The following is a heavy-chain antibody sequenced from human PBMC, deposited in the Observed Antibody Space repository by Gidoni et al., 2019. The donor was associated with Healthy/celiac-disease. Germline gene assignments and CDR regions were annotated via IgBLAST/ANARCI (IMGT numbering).Heavy chain of an antibody. D-gene: IGHD6-6*01. CDR3: ARGYYSRSSGFVEIFDY. CDR2: ISSRSSYI. J-gene: IGHJ4*02. Sequence: EVQLVESGGGLVKPGGSLRLSCAASGLTFRSSSMNWVRQAPGKGREWVSSISSRSSYIYYADSVKGRFTISRDNAKNSLYLQMNSLRAEDTAVYYCARGYYSRSSGFVEIFDYWGQGTLVTVSS. CDR1: GLTFRSSS. V-gene: IGHV3-21*01.